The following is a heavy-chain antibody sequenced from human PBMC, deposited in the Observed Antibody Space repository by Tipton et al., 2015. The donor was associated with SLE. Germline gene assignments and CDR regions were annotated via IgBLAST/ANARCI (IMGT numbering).Heavy chain of an antibody. J-gene: IGHJ3*02. Sequence: TLSLTCTVSGDSITGSSYFWGWIRQPPGKGLEWIGYIYYSGTTSYNPSLKSRVTISVDTSKNQFSLKLSSVTAADTAMYYCARTKRGFDIWGQGTMVTVSS. CDR2: IYYSGTT. V-gene: IGHV4-61*05. D-gene: IGHD2-8*01. CDR3: ARTKRGFDI. CDR1: GDSITGSSYF.